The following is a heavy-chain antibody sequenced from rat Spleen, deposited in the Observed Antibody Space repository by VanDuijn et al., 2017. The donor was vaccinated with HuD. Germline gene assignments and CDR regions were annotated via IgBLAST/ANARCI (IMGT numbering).Heavy chain of an antibody. V-gene: IGHV5-58*01. Sequence: EVQLVETGGGLVQPGRSLKLSCVASGFTFSSYWMYWIRQAPGKGLEWVSSINTDGGSTYYPDSVKGRFTISRDNAENTVYLQMNSLRSEDTATYYCAKVGNTDYFDYWGQGVMVTVSS. CDR2: INTDGGST. J-gene: IGHJ2*01. CDR1: GFTFSSYW. CDR3: AKVGNTDYFDY. D-gene: IGHD4-2*01.